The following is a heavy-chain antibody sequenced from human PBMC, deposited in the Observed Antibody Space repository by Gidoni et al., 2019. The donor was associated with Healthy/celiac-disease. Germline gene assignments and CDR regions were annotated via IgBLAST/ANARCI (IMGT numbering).Heavy chain of an antibody. V-gene: IGHV3-33*01. CDR1: GFTFSSYG. CDR3: AREGGVVVPAAIVLDY. D-gene: IGHD2-2*01. J-gene: IGHJ4*02. CDR2: IWYDGSNK. Sequence: QVQLVESGGGVVQPGRSLRLSCAASGFTFSSYGMHWVCQAPGKGLEWVAVIWYDGSNKYYADSVKGRFTISRDNSKNTLYLQMNSLRAEDTAVYYCAREGGVVVPAAIVLDYWGQGTLVTVSS.